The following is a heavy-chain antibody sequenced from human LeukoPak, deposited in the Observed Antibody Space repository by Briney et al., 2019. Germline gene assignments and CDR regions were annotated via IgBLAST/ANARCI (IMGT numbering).Heavy chain of an antibody. Sequence: SETLSLTCTVSGGSISSYSWSWIRQPAGQGLEWIGHIYASANTNYNPSLKSRVTVSVDTSKNQFSLKLTSVTAADTAVYYCARAKYYFFDYWGQGTLVTVSS. V-gene: IGHV4-4*07. J-gene: IGHJ4*02. CDR2: IYASANT. CDR1: GGSISSYS. CDR3: ARAKYYFFDY.